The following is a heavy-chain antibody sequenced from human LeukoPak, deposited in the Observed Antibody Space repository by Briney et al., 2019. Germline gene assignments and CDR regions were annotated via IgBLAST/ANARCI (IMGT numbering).Heavy chain of an antibody. CDR2: INPNSGGT. D-gene: IGHD3-3*01. CDR3: ARGGSDYDFWSGYFDY. Sequence: ASVKVSCKASGYTFTGYYMHWVRQAPGQGLEWVGRINPNSGGTNYAQKFQGRVTMTRDTSISTAYMELSRLRSDDTAVYCCARGGSDYDFWSGYFDYWGQGTLVTVSS. V-gene: IGHV1-2*06. CDR1: GYTFTGYY. J-gene: IGHJ4*02.